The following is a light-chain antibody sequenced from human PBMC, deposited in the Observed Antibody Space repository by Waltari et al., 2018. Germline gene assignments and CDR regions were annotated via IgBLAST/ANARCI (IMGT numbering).Light chain of an antibody. CDR3: CSNAGSYTFV. J-gene: IGLJ1*01. Sequence: QSALTQPRSVSGSPGQSVTISCTGTSSDVGGYNYVSWYQRHPGKAPKLMIYDVSKRPSGVPDRFSGSKSGNTASLTISGLQAEDEADYYCCSNAGSYTFVFGTGTKVTVL. CDR1: SSDVGGYNY. CDR2: DVS. V-gene: IGLV2-11*01.